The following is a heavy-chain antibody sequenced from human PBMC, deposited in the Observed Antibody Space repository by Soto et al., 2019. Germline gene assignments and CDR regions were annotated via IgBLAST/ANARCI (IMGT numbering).Heavy chain of an antibody. V-gene: IGHV3-21*04. CDR3: AKWGDFWRSFDY. CDR1: GFTFSSYS. Sequence: PWGSLRLSCAASGFTFSSYSMNWVRQAPGKGLEWVSSISSSSSYIYYADSVKGRFTISRDNAKNSLYLQMNSLRAEDTAVYYCAKWGDFWRSFDYWGQGTLVTVSS. CDR2: ISSSSSYI. D-gene: IGHD3-3*01. J-gene: IGHJ4*02.